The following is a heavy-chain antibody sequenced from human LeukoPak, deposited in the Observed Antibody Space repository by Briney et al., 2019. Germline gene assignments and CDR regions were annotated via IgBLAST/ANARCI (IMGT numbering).Heavy chain of an antibody. CDR2: INNSGST. J-gene: IGHJ5*02. CDR3: ARSYYYGSGSYYQNWFDP. V-gene: IGHV4-34*01. CDR1: GGSFSGYY. Sequence: PSETLSLTCAVYGGSFSGYYWSWIRQPPGKGLEWIGEINNSGSTNYNPSLKSRVTISVDTSKNQFSLKLSSVTAADMAVYYCARSYYYGSGSYYQNWFDPWGQGTLVTVSP. D-gene: IGHD3-10*01.